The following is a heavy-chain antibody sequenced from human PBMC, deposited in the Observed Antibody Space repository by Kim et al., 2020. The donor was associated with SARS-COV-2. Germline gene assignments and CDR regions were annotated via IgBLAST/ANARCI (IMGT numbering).Heavy chain of an antibody. V-gene: IGHV5-51*01. CDR2: IYPGDSDT. CDR1: GYSFTSYW. CDR3: ARRRAAAVHPDYYYGMDV. J-gene: IGHJ6*02. D-gene: IGHD6-13*01. Sequence: GESLKISCKGSGYSFTSYWIGWVRQMPGKGLEWMVIIYPGDSDTRYSPSFQGQVTISADKSISTAYLQWSSLKASDTAMYYCARRRAAAVHPDYYYGMDVWGQGTTVTVSS.